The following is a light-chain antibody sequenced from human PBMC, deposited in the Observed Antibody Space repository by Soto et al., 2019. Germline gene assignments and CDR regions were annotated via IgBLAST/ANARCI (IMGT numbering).Light chain of an antibody. J-gene: IGLJ3*02. CDR1: SSDLGGYNF. Sequence: QSALTQPRSVSGSPGQSVTISCTGTSSDLGGYNFVSWYQHHPGKAPKLMIYDVSKRPSGVPDRFSGSKSGNTASLTISGLQAEDEDDYYCCSYAGSYTWVFGGGTKLTVL. CDR3: CSYAGSYTWV. V-gene: IGLV2-11*01. CDR2: DVS.